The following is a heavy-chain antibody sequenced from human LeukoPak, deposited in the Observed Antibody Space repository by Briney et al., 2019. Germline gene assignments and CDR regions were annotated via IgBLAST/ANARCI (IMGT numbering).Heavy chain of an antibody. V-gene: IGHV1-24*01. CDR3: ATRIAAAGYYFDY. CDR2: FDPEDGET. CDR1: GYTLTELS. Sequence: ASVKLSCKVSGYTLTELSMHLVRQAPGKGLEWMGGFDPEDGETIYAQKFQGRVTMTEDTSTDTAYMELSSLRSEDTAVYYCATRIAAAGYYFDYWGQGTLVTVSS. J-gene: IGHJ4*02. D-gene: IGHD6-13*01.